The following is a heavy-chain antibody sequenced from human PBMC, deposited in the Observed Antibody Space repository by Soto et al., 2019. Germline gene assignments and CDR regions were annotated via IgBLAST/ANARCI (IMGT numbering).Heavy chain of an antibody. CDR3: AKDFRRYSYGYVSGSCFDY. Sequence: GGSLRLSCAASGFTSSSYGMHWVRQAPGKGLEWVGLISNDGSNKYYADSVKGRFTVSRDNSKNTLYLQMNSLRAEDTAVYYCAKDFRRYSYGYVSGSCFDYWGQGTLVTVSS. V-gene: IGHV3-30*18. CDR2: ISNDGSNK. J-gene: IGHJ4*02. CDR1: GFTSSSYG. D-gene: IGHD5-18*01.